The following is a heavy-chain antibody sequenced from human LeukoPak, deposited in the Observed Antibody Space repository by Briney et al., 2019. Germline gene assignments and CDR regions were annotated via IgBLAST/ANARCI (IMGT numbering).Heavy chain of an antibody. D-gene: IGHD1-26*01. V-gene: IGHV4-59*13. CDR3: ARVTRSGSYYYYYGMDV. J-gene: IGHJ6*02. CDR2: IYYSGST. Sequence: PSETLSLTCTVSGGSISSYYWSWIRQPPGKGLEWIGYIYYSGSTNYNPSLKSRVTISVDTSKNQFTLKLSSVTAADTAVYYCARVTRSGSYYYYYGMDVWGQGTTVTVSS. CDR1: GGSISSYY.